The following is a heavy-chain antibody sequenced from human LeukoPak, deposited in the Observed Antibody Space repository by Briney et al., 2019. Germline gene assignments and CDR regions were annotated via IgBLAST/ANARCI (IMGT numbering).Heavy chain of an antibody. V-gene: IGHV4-39*01. CDR1: GGSISSSSYY. J-gene: IGHJ4*02. D-gene: IGHD2-2*01. CDR3: ASPSAYASFDY. Sequence: SETLSLTCTVSGGSISSSSYYWGWIRQPPGKGLEWIGSIYYSGSTYYNPSLKSRVTISVDTSKNQFSLKLSSVTAADTAVYYCASPSAYASFDYWGQGTPVTVSS. CDR2: IYYSGST.